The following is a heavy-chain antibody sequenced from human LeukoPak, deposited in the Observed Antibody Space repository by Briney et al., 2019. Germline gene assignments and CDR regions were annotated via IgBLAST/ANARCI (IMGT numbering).Heavy chain of an antibody. CDR1: GGSISSGGYY. CDR3: ARAICPGSGSYYNLCYFDY. Sequence: SETLSLTCTVSGGSISSGGYYWSWIRQHPGKGLEWIGYIYYSGSTYYNPSLKSRVTISVDTSKNQFSLKLSSVTAADRAVYYCARAICPGSGSYYNLCYFDYWGQGTLVTVSS. V-gene: IGHV4-31*03. D-gene: IGHD3-10*01. J-gene: IGHJ4*02. CDR2: IYYSGST.